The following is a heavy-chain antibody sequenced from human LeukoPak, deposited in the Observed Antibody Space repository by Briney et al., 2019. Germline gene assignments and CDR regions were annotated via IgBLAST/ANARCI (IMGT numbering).Heavy chain of an antibody. J-gene: IGHJ4*02. CDR3: AKDASHGLDIVVVVAATFDY. CDR2: ISGSGGST. Sequence: QPGGSLRLSCAASGFTFSSYAMSWVRQAPGKGLEWVSAISGSGGSTYYADSVKGRFTISRDNSKNTLYLQMNSLRAEDTAVYYCAKDASHGLDIVVVVAATFDYWGQGTLVTVSS. V-gene: IGHV3-23*01. D-gene: IGHD2-15*01. CDR1: GFTFSSYA.